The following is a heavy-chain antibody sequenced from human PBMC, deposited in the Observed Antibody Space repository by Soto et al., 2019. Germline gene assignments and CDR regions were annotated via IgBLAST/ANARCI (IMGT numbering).Heavy chain of an antibody. Sequence: GASVKVSCKASGYTFTSYAMHWVRQAPGQRLEWMGWINAGNGNTKYSQKFQGRVTITRDTSASTAYMELSSLRSEDTAVYYCARDLREIGIVVVPAVKGPFDPWGQGTLVTVSS. V-gene: IGHV1-3*01. CDR2: INAGNGNT. CDR1: GYTFTSYA. D-gene: IGHD2-2*01. J-gene: IGHJ5*02. CDR3: ARDLREIGIVVVPAVKGPFDP.